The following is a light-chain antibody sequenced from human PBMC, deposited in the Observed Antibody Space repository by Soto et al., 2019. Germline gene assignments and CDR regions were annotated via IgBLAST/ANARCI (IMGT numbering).Light chain of an antibody. J-gene: IGLJ3*02. CDR3: QTWDSGPWV. CDR1: SGHTKNA. Sequence: QSVLTQSPSVSASLGASVKLSCTLSSGHTKNAIAWHQQQPKRGPRFLMKLNSDGSLSKGDGIPDRFSGSSSGAERYLTISRLQSEDEADYYCQTWDSGPWVFGGGTKLTVL. CDR2: LNSDGSL. V-gene: IGLV4-69*01.